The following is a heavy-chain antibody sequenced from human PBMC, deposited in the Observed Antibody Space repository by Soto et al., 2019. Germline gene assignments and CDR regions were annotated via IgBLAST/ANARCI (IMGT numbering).Heavy chain of an antibody. J-gene: IGHJ6*02. D-gene: IGHD5-12*01. CDR2: IIPLFGTT. Sequence: HVQLVQSGAEVKKPGSSVKVSCRASGGTFTASTISWVRQAPGQGLEWLGGIIPLFGTTSYPQKFQGRVTITADKSTSTAYMEVSSLRFEDTAIYYCASGILVPNIYYYYSMDVWGQGTTVTVSS. V-gene: IGHV1-69*06. CDR3: ASGILVPNIYYYYSMDV. CDR1: GGTFTAST.